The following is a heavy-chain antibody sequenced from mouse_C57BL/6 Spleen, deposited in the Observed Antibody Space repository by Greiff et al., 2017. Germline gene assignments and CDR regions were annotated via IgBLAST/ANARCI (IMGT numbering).Heavy chain of an antibody. J-gene: IGHJ1*03. Sequence: EVQLQQSGAELVRPGASVKLSCTASGFNIKDYYMHWVKQRPEQGLEWIGRIDPEDGDTEYAPKFQGKATMTADTSSNTAYLQLSSLTSEDTAVYYCTTDFTTVVARYFDVWGTGTTVTVSS. V-gene: IGHV14-1*01. CDR3: TTDFTTVVARYFDV. D-gene: IGHD1-1*01. CDR2: IDPEDGDT. CDR1: GFNIKDYY.